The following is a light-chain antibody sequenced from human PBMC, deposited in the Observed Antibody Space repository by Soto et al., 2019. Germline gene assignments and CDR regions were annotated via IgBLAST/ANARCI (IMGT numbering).Light chain of an antibody. Sequence: XXXTXXXXTLSLSPGERATLSCRASQSVSSSYLAWYQQKPGQAPRLLIYGASSRATGIPDRFSGSGSGTDFTLTISRLEPEDFAVYYCQQYGSSRTFGQGTKVEIK. CDR1: QSVSSSY. V-gene: IGKV3-20*01. J-gene: IGKJ1*01. CDR3: QQYGSSRT. CDR2: GAS.